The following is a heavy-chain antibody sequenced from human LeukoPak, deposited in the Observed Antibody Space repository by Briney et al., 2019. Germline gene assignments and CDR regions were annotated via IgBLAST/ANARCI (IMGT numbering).Heavy chain of an antibody. J-gene: IGHJ4*02. CDR3: AKEGIRAFQWLPMYYLDY. D-gene: IGHD3-22*01. Sequence: GGSLRLSCAASGFTFSSYGMSWVRQAPGKGLEWVSAISGSGGSTYYADSVKGRFTISRDNSKNTLYLQMNSLRAEDTAVYYCAKEGIRAFQWLPMYYLDYWGQGTLVTVSS. CDR2: ISGSGGST. V-gene: IGHV3-23*01. CDR1: GFTFSSYG.